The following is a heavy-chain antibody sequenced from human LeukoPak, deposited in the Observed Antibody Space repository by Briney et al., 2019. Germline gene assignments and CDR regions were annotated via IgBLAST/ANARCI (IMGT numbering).Heavy chain of an antibody. J-gene: IGHJ6*04. CDR1: GYTFTSYG. Sequence: GASVKVSCKASGYTFTSYGISWVRQAPGQGLEWMGWISAYNGNTNYAQKLQGRVTMTTDTSTSTAYMELRSLRSDDTAVYYCARDRAPAGATSYYYYGMDAWGKGTTVTVSS. D-gene: IGHD1-26*01. CDR2: ISAYNGNT. V-gene: IGHV1-18*04. CDR3: ARDRAPAGATSYYYYGMDA.